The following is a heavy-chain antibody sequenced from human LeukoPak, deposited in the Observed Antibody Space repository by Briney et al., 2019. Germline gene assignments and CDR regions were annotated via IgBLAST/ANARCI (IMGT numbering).Heavy chain of an antibody. CDR2: ISVSGGST. CDR1: GFTFSKYA. V-gene: IGHV3-23*01. Sequence: GGSLRLSCAASGFTFSKYAMTWVRQAPGRGLEWVSGISVSGGSTNYADSVKGRFTISRDNSKNTLYLQMNSLRAEDTAVYYCAKSNYFDSGGYYFFDYWGQGTLVTVSS. J-gene: IGHJ4*02. D-gene: IGHD3-22*01. CDR3: AKSNYFDSGGYYFFDY.